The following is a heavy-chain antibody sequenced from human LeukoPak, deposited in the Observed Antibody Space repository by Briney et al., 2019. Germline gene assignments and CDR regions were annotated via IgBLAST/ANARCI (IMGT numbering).Heavy chain of an antibody. Sequence: ASVKASCKTSGYTFTGSCLHWVRQVPGQGLEWMGWTNPSTGGTKSAQQFEGRVTMTRDTSNTTGYLELRSLRLDDTATYYCARGGAFCSITTCHEFDHWGQGTLVIVSS. CDR3: ARGGAFCSITTCHEFDH. D-gene: IGHD2-2*01. V-gene: IGHV1-2*02. CDR1: GYTFTGSC. J-gene: IGHJ4*02. CDR2: TNPSTGGT.